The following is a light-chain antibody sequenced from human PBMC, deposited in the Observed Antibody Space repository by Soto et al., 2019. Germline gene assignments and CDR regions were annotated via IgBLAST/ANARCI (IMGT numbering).Light chain of an antibody. V-gene: IGLV2-11*01. J-gene: IGLJ2*01. CDR1: NSDVGHYNY. CDR3: CSYAGSSWI. Sequence: QSALTQPRSVSGSPGQSVTISCTGTNSDVGHYNYVSWYQQHPGKAPKLIIFDVDKRPSGVPDRFSGSKSGNTASLTISGLQAEDEADYYCCSYAGSSWIFVGGTKLTVL. CDR2: DVD.